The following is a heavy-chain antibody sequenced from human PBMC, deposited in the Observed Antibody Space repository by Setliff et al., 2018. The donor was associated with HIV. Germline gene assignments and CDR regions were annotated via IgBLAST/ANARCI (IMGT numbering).Heavy chain of an antibody. Sequence: TLSLTCTVSGGSISSSGYYWSWIRQHPGRGLEWIGYIYYSGNTYYNPSLKSRLTISVDTSKNHFSLKLSSVTAADTAVYYCARLPRQLLKGAAAYFDYWGQGTLVTVSS. J-gene: IGHJ4*02. V-gene: IGHV4-31*03. CDR2: IYYSGNT. D-gene: IGHD5-18*01. CDR3: ARLPRQLLKGAAAYFDY. CDR1: GGSISSSGYY.